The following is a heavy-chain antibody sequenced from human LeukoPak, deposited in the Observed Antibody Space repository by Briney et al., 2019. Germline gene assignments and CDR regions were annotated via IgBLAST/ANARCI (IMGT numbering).Heavy chain of an antibody. CDR1: GYSISSGYY. V-gene: IGHV4-38-2*02. J-gene: IGHJ5*02. D-gene: IGHD3-10*01. CDR2: IYHSGST. CDR3: ARGWGQYYYGSGSYWFDP. Sequence: SETLSLTCTVSGYSISSGYYWGWIRQPPGKGLEWIGSIYHSGSTYYNPSLKSRVTISVDTPKNQFSLKLSSVTAADTAVYYCARGWGQYYYGSGSYWFDPWGQGTLVTVSS.